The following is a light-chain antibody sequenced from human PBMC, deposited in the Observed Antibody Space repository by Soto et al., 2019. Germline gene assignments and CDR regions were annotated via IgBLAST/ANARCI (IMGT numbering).Light chain of an antibody. CDR3: SSYTSISTWV. CDR2: DVT. CDR1: SSDVGGYNY. Sequence: QSALTQPASVSGSPGQSITISCTGTSSDVGGYNYVSWYQHHPGKAPKVMIYDVTSRPSGVSNRFSGSKSGNTASLTISGRQAEDEADYYCSSYTSISTWVFGGGTKVTVL. V-gene: IGLV2-14*03. J-gene: IGLJ3*02.